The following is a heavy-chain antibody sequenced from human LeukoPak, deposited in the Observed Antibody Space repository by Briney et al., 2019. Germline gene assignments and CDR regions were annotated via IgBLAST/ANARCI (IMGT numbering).Heavy chain of an antibody. Sequence: SETLSLTCTVSGGSISSSSYYWGWIRQPPGKGLEWIGSIYYSGSTYYNPSLKSRVTISVDTSKNQFSLKLSSATAADTAVYYCARDCDPSGNWFDPWGQGTLVTVSS. V-gene: IGHV4-39*07. CDR1: GGSISSSSYY. D-gene: IGHD1-14*01. CDR2: IYYSGST. CDR3: ARDCDPSGNWFDP. J-gene: IGHJ5*02.